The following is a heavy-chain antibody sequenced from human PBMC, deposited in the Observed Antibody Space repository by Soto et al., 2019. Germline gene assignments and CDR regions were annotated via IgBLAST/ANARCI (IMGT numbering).Heavy chain of an antibody. Sequence: GGSLRLSCTASGFTFGGYAMSWFRQAPGKGLEWVCFIRNKAYRRTTAYAASVKDRFTVSRDDSKNIAYLQINSMKTEDTAVYYCTRDNDASGPRDCWGQGTMVTVSS. V-gene: IGHV3-49*03. J-gene: IGHJ4*02. D-gene: IGHD1-1*01. CDR1: GFTFGGYA. CDR2: IRNKAYRRTT. CDR3: TRDNDASGPRDC.